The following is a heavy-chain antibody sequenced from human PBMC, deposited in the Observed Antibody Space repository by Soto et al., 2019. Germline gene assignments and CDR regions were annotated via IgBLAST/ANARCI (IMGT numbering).Heavy chain of an antibody. V-gene: IGHV3-11*01. CDR1: GFTFSDYY. CDR3: AGQYSSSSVEF. J-gene: IGHJ4*02. D-gene: IGHD6-6*01. Sequence: SLQLSFAASGFTFSDYYMNWIRQAPGKGLEWVSYISSGAITIYYADSVKGRFTISRDNAKNSLYLQMNSLRAEDTAVYYCAGQYSSSSVEFWGQGTLVTVSS. CDR2: ISSGAITI.